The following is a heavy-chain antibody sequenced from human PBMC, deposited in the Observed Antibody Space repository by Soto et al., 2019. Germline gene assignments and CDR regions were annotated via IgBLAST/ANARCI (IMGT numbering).Heavy chain of an antibody. CDR2: ISTYNGNT. Sequence: QIQLVQSGAEVKKPGASVKVSCKASGYSFTRYDISWVRQAPGQGLEWMGWISTYNGNTNYAQKLQGRVTLTTDTSPSTADMELRSLRSDDTAVYYCASEGCSGGSCYPEDYWGQGTLVTVSS. J-gene: IGHJ4*02. CDR3: ASEGCSGGSCYPEDY. V-gene: IGHV1-18*01. D-gene: IGHD2-15*01. CDR1: GYSFTRYD.